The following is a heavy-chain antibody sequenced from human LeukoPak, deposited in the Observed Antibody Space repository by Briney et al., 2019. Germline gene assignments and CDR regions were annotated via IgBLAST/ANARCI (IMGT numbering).Heavy chain of an antibody. D-gene: IGHD2-15*01. Sequence: ASVKVSCKASGGTFSSYPINWVRQAPGQGLEWMGVINPSGGGTTYAQKFQGRVSMTRDTSTSTVYMELSSLRSEDTAVYYCARGRALHCSGGSCFYYYFEYWGQGTLVTVSS. V-gene: IGHV1-46*01. CDR1: GGTFSSYP. CDR3: ARGRALHCSGGSCFYYYFEY. J-gene: IGHJ4*02. CDR2: INPSGGGT.